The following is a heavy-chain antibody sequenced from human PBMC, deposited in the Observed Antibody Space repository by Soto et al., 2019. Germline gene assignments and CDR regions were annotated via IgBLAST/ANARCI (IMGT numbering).Heavy chain of an antibody. Sequence: GGSLRLSCAASGFTFSSYGMHWVRQAPGKGLEWVAVIWYDGSNKHYADSVKGRFTISRDNSKNTLYLQMNSLRAEDTAVYYCARDWSVVAATSYYYYGMDVWGQGTTVTVSS. CDR3: ARDWSVVAATSYYYYGMDV. D-gene: IGHD2-15*01. CDR1: GFTFSSYG. J-gene: IGHJ6*02. CDR2: IWYDGSNK. V-gene: IGHV3-33*01.